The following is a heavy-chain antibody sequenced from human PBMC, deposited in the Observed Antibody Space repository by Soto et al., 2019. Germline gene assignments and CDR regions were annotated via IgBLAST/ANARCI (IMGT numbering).Heavy chain of an antibody. D-gene: IGHD6-13*01. CDR1: GYSFTSYW. V-gene: IGHV5-51*01. Sequence: GESLKISCKGSGYSFTSYWIGWVRQMPGKGLEWMGIIYPGDSDTRYSPSFQGQVTISADKSISTAYLQWSSLKASDTAMYYCARVSIAAAGTDYYYYYMDVWGKGTTVTVSS. CDR3: ARVSIAAAGTDYYYYYMDV. J-gene: IGHJ6*03. CDR2: IYPGDSDT.